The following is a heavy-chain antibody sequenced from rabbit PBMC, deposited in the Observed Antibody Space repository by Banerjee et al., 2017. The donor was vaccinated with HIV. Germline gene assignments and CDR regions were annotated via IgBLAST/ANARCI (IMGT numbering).Heavy chain of an antibody. J-gene: IGHJ4*01. Sequence: QEQLVESGGGLVQPEGSLTLTCTGSGFSFSSGYYICWVRQAPGKGLEWIGCLDTGSSGNTYYASWVNGRVTISRENTQNTLSLQMNSLTAADTATYFCARDMDIAGAYWDLWGPGTLVTVS. CDR1: GFSFSSGYY. CDR3: ARDMDIAGAYWDL. V-gene: IGHV1S45*01. D-gene: IGHD4-2*01. CDR2: LDTGSSGNT.